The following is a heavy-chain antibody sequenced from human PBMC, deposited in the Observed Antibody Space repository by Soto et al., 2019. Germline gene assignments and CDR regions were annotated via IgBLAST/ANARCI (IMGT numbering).Heavy chain of an antibody. J-gene: IGHJ4*02. D-gene: IGHD1-7*01. CDR2: IYYSGST. Sequence: SETLSLTCTVSGGSISSSSYYWGWIRQPPGKGLEWIGSIYYSGSTYYNPSLKSRVTISVDTSKNQFSLNLSSVTAADTAVYYCARITGTHSTFDYWGQGTLVTVSS. V-gene: IGHV4-39*01. CDR1: GGSISSSSYY. CDR3: ARITGTHSTFDY.